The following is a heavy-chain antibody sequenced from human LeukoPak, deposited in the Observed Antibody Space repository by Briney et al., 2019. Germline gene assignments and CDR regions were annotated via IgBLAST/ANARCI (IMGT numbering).Heavy chain of an antibody. CDR3: ARVYYGGKTPSPGGH. Sequence: ASVKVSCKASGYTFTDYYIHWERQAPGQGLEWMGWINPKSGDTNYEQKFQGRVTMTRDTSVSTAYMELSGLRSDDTAMYYCARVYYGGKTPSPGGHWGQGTLVTVSS. D-gene: IGHD4-23*01. V-gene: IGHV1-2*02. J-gene: IGHJ4*02. CDR1: GYTFTDYY. CDR2: INPKSGDT.